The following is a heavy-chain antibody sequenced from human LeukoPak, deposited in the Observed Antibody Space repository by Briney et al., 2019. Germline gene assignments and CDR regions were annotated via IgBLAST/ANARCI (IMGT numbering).Heavy chain of an antibody. CDR3: TSPPYGDYL. CDR1: GFTFTVSA. D-gene: IGHD4-17*01. J-gene: IGHJ1*01. V-gene: IGHV3-73*01. Sequence: GGSLKLSCAAAGFTFTVSAMRWVRQASGEWRGWVGRIRSKANGYATAYAASVKGRFTISRDDLKNTAYLQMNSLKTEDTAVYYCTSPPYGDYLWGQGTLVTASS. CDR2: IRSKANGYAT.